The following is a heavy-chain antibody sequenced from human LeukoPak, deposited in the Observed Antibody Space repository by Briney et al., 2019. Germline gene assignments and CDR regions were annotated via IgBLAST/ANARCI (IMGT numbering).Heavy chain of an antibody. CDR3: ARDPGYYDSSGYKDY. D-gene: IGHD3-22*01. V-gene: IGHV1-69*06. J-gene: IGHJ4*02. CDR2: IIPIFGTA. CDR1: GGTFSSYA. Sequence: ASVKVSCKASGGTFSSYAISWVRQAPGQGLEWMGGIIPIFGTANYAQKFQGRVTITADKSTSTAYMELSSLRSEDTAVYYCARDPGYYDSSGYKDYWGQGTLVTVSS.